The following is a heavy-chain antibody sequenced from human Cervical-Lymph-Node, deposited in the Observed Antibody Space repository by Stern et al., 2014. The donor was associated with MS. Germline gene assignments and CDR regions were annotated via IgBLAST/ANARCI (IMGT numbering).Heavy chain of an antibody. Sequence: VQLEESGPGLVKPSQTLSLTCTVSGGSISSGDNYWSWIRQPPGKGPEWIGYIHYSGGTYFNPSLKSRATISADTSKNQFSLKLNSMTAADTAVYYCARVPDYGDAFFDYWGQGILVTGSS. D-gene: IGHD4-17*01. CDR3: ARVPDYGDAFFDY. J-gene: IGHJ4*02. CDR1: GGSISSGDNY. CDR2: IHYSGGT. V-gene: IGHV4-30-4*01.